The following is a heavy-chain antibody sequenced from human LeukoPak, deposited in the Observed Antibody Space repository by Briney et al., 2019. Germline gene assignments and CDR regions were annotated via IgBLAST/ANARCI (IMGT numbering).Heavy chain of an antibody. CDR1: GISLSNYG. V-gene: IGHV3-23*01. Sequence: GGSLRLSCVVSGISLSNYGMTWVRQAPGKGLEGVSYISERGGGTMYADSVKGRFTISRDTSLNTLYLQMNNLRAEDTAVYFCAKRGVVIRGILVIGYHQEAYHYDFWGQGVMVTVSS. CDR2: ISERGGGT. CDR3: AKRGVVIRGILVIGYHQEAYHYDF. D-gene: IGHD3-10*01. J-gene: IGHJ4*02.